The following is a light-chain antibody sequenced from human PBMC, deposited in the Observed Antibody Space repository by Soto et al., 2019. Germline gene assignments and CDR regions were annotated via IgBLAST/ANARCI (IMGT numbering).Light chain of an antibody. CDR1: QSLLHSDGKTY. CDR2: EVS. V-gene: IGKV2D-29*01. Sequence: DIVMTQTPLSLSVTPGQPASISCKSSQSLLHSDGKTYLYWYLQRSVQPPQLLIHEVSNRFSGVPDRFSGSGSGTDFTLEISRVEAEDVGIYYCMQSIQLPRTFGQGTKVEIK. J-gene: IGKJ1*01. CDR3: MQSIQLPRT.